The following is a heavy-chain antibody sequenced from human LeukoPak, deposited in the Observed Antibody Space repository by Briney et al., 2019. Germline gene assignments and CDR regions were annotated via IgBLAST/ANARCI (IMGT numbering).Heavy chain of an antibody. J-gene: IGHJ4*02. CDR1: GGSISSYY. D-gene: IGHD2-2*01. V-gene: IGHV4-59*08. Sequence: NPSETLSLTCTVSGGSISSYYWSWIRQPPGKGLEWIGYIYYSGSTNYNPSLKSRVTISVDTSKNQFSLKLSSVTAADTAVYYCARLRNVVVPAASFDYWGQGTLVTVSS. CDR3: ARLRNVVVPAASFDY. CDR2: IYYSGST.